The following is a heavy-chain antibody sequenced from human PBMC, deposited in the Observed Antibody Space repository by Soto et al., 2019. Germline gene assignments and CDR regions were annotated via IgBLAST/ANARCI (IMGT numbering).Heavy chain of an antibody. J-gene: IGHJ6*02. CDR1: GYTFTSYD. CDR3: ARLDSIGYDFWSGYYSPHYYYYGMDV. CDR2: MNPNSGNT. Sequence: GASVKVSCKASGYTFTSYDINWVRQATGQGLEWMGWMNPNSGNTGYAQKFQGRVTMTRNTSISTAYMELSSLRSEDTAVYYCARLDSIGYDFWSGYYSPHYYYYGMDVWGQGTTVTVSS. V-gene: IGHV1-8*01. D-gene: IGHD3-3*01.